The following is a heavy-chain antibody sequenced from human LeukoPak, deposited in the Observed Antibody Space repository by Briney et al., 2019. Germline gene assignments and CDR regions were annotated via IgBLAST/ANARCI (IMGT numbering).Heavy chain of an antibody. CDR1: GFTFSSYD. V-gene: IGHV3-48*03. Sequence: GGSLRLSCAASGFTFSSYDMNWVRQAPGKGLEWVSYSSSSGTAIYYADSVKGRFTMSRDSAKNSLYLQMNSLRDEDTAVYYCARSVVRVVIALDYWGQGTLVTVSS. CDR2: SSSSGTAI. D-gene: IGHD3-10*01. CDR3: ARSVVRVVIALDY. J-gene: IGHJ4*02.